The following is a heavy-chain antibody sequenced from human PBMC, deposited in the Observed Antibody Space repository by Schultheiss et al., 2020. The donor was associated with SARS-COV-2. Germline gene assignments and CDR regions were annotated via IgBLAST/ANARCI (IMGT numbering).Heavy chain of an antibody. Sequence: ASVKVSCKASGYTFTSYAISWVRQAPGQGLEWMGWISAYNGNTNYAQKLQGRVTMTTDTSTSTAYMELRSLRSDDTAVYYCARLTRIAAAGTVDYWGQGTLVTVSS. V-gene: IGHV1-18*01. CDR1: GYTFTSYA. CDR3: ARLTRIAAAGTVDY. CDR2: ISAYNGNT. D-gene: IGHD6-13*01. J-gene: IGHJ4*02.